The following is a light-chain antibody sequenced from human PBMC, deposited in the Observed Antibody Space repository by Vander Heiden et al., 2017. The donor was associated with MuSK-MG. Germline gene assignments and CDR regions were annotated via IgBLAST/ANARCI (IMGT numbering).Light chain of an antibody. CDR3: CSDAGSSTWV. J-gene: IGLJ3*02. V-gene: IGLV2-23*02. CDR2: EVS. CDR1: SSDVGSYNL. Sequence: QSALTQPASVSGSPGQSITISCPGTSSDVGSYNLVSWYQQHAGKAPKLMIYEVSKRPAGVANRFSGSKAGNTASLTSSGLQAEDEADYYCCSDAGSSTWVFGGGTKLTVL.